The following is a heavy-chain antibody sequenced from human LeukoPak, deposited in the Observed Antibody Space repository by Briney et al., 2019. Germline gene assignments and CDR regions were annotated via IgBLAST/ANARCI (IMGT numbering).Heavy chain of an antibody. CDR1: GYTFTSYY. CDR3: AREAPYYYDSSGYYSNLGY. CDR2: INTNTGNP. Sequence: ASVKVSCKASGYTFTSYYMHWVRQAPGQGLEWMGWINTNTGNPTYAQGFTGRFVFSLDTSVSTAYLQISSLKAEDTAVYYCAREAPYYYDSSGYYSNLGYWGQGTLVTVSS. D-gene: IGHD3-22*01. V-gene: IGHV7-4-1*02. J-gene: IGHJ4*02.